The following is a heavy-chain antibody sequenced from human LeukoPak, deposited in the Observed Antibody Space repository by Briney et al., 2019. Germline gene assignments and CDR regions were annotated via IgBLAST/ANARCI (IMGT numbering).Heavy chain of an antibody. CDR2: ISSGGTYV. CDR1: GFTFKTYS. J-gene: IGHJ5*02. CDR3: ARDDPLDP. Sequence: GGSLRLSCAASGFTFKTYSMNWVRQAPGKGLEWVSSISSGGTYVDYADSVKGRFTISRDNAKNSLYLQMNSLRAEDTAVYYCARDDPLDPWGQGTLVTVSS. V-gene: IGHV3-21*01.